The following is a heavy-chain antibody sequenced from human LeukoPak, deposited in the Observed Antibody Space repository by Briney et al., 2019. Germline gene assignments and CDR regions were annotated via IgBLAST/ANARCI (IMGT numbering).Heavy chain of an antibody. Sequence: SVKVSCKASGGTFSSYAISWVRQAPGQGLEWMGRIIPIFGTANYAQKFQGRVTITTDESTSTAYMELSRLRSDDTAVYYCARATRGWLPITMGYWGQGTLVTVSS. J-gene: IGHJ4*02. D-gene: IGHD3-3*01. CDR1: GGTFSSYA. CDR2: IIPIFGTA. V-gene: IGHV1-69*05. CDR3: ARATRGWLPITMGY.